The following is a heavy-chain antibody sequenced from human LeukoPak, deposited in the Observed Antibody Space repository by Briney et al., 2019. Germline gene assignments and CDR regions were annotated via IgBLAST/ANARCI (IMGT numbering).Heavy chain of an antibody. CDR1: GDSILTSDHY. V-gene: IGHV4-39*01. CDR2: FLYSGTT. Sequence: SETLSLTCVVSGDSILTSDHYWGWIRQSPGKGLEWIGSFLYSGTTNYNPSLKSRVTISVDTSKNQFSLKLGSVTASDTAVYYCVRRTAVAADYWGRGTLVTVSS. D-gene: IGHD2-15*01. CDR3: VRRTAVAADY. J-gene: IGHJ4*02.